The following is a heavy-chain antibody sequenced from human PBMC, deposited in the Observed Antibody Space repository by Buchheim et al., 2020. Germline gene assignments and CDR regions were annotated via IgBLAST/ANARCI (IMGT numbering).Heavy chain of an antibody. CDR3: ARDQPSVTGTTGGGFDY. CDR2: IYYSGST. CDR1: GGSISSGGYY. J-gene: IGHJ4*02. Sequence: QVQLQESGPGLVKPSQTLSLTCTISGGSISSGGYYWSWIRQHPGKGLEWIGYIYYSGSTYYNPSLKSRVTISVDKSKNQFSLKLSSVTAADTAVYYCARDQPSVTGTTGGGFDYWGQGTL. V-gene: IGHV4-31*03. D-gene: IGHD1-7*01.